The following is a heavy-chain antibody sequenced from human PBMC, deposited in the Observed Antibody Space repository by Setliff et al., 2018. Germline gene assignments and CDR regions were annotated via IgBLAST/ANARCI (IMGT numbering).Heavy chain of an antibody. V-gene: IGHV3-74*01. CDR2: IETDGRST. J-gene: IGHJ6*04. Sequence: PGGSLRLSCAASGFTFSTYWMHWIRRAPGKGLVWVSAIETDGRSTSYADSVRGRFTISRDNAKNTLYLQMNSLRAEDTAVYYCAGKGYCSTTNCYSPIWGKGTTVTVSS. D-gene: IGHD2-2*02. CDR3: AGKGYCSTTNCYSPI. CDR1: GFTFSTYW.